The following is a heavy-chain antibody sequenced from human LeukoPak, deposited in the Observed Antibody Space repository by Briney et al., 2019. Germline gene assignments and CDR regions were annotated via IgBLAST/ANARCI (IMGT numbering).Heavy chain of an antibody. CDR3: ARDNGWLQLTYFDY. CDR2: ISSSGSTI. V-gene: IGHV3-48*03. CDR1: GLTFSSYE. D-gene: IGHD5-24*01. J-gene: IGHJ4*02. Sequence: GGSLRLSCAASGLTFSSYEMNWVRQAPGKGLEWVSYISSSGSTIYYADSVKGRFTISRDNAKNSLYLQMNSLRAEDTAVYYCARDNGWLQLTYFDYWGQGTLVTVSS.